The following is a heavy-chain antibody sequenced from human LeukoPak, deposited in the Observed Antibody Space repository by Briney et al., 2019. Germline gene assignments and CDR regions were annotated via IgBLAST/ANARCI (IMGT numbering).Heavy chain of an antibody. CDR1: GFRFSGHY. CDR2: ITNSGDFV. D-gene: IGHD1-26*01. Sequence: GGSLRLSCAASGFRFSGHYMSWIRQAPGKGLEWISYITNSGDFVNYADSVKGRFTVSRDNAKNSLYLQMNSLRAEDTAVYYCAREARATPDSWGQGALVTVSS. J-gene: IGHJ4*02. CDR3: AREARATPDS. V-gene: IGHV3-11*01.